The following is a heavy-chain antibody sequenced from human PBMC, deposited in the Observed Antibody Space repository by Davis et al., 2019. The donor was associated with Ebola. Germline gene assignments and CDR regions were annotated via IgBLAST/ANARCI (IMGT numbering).Heavy chain of an antibody. J-gene: IGHJ6*02. CDR3: ARVGPDYYYYGMDV. D-gene: IGHD3-16*01. Sequence: GESLKISCAASGFTFSSYAMSWVRQAPGKGLVWVSRINSDGSSTSYADSVKGRFTISRDNAKNTLYLQMNSLRAEDTAVYYCARVGPDYYYYGMDVWGQGTTVTVSS. CDR1: GFTFSSYA. V-gene: IGHV3-74*01. CDR2: INSDGSST.